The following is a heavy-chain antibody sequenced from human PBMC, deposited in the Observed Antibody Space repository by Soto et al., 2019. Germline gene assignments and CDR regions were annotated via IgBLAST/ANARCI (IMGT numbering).Heavy chain of an antibody. D-gene: IGHD2-2*03. Sequence: PXGSLSLSCAACGFTFSSYSMNWVRQAPGKGLEWVSSISSSSSYIYYADSVKGRFTISRDNAKNSLYLQMNSLRAEDTAVYYCARVMDIVVVPAAPPYYYCGMDVWGQGTTVTVSS. V-gene: IGHV3-21*01. CDR2: ISSSSSYI. CDR1: GFTFSSYS. CDR3: ARVMDIVVVPAAPPYYYCGMDV. J-gene: IGHJ6*02.